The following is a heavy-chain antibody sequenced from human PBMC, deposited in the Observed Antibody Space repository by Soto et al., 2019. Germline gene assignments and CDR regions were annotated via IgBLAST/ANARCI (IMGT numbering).Heavy chain of an antibody. D-gene: IGHD3-9*01. CDR3: ARAVRYFDWPPAY. Sequence: SETLSLTCAVYGGSFSGYYWSWIRQPPGKGLEWIGEINHSGSTNYNPSLKSRVTISVDTSKNQFSLKLSSVTAADTAVYYCARAVRYFDWPPAYWGQGTLVNVSS. V-gene: IGHV4-34*01. J-gene: IGHJ4*02. CDR2: INHSGST. CDR1: GGSFSGYY.